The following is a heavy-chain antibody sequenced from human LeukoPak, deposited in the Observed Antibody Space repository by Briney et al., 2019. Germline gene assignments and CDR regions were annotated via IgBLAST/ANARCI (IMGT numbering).Heavy chain of an antibody. V-gene: IGHV3-30*18. J-gene: IGHJ3*02. Sequence: PGGSLRLSCAASGFTFSSYGMHWVRQAPGKGLEWVAVISYDGSNKYYADSVKGRFTISRDNFKNTLYLQMNSLRAEDTAVYYCAKGGTYYYDSSGSDAFDIWGQGTMVTVSS. CDR1: GFTFSSYG. CDR3: AKGGTYYYDSSGSDAFDI. CDR2: ISYDGSNK. D-gene: IGHD3-22*01.